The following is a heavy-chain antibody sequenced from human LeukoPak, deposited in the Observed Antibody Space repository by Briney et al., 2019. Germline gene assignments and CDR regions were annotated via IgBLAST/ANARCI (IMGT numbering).Heavy chain of an antibody. CDR1: GFTFSSYE. CDR2: ISDDGGST. D-gene: IGHD6-19*01. CDR3: VNLGQWLVPDYYYGMDV. Sequence: PGGSLRLSCVASGFTFSSYEMNWVRQAPGKGLEYVSGISDDGGSTYYADSVKDRFIISRDNSKNTLYLQMSSLTPEDTARYYCVNLGQWLVPDYYYGMDVWGQGTTVTVSS. J-gene: IGHJ6*02. V-gene: IGHV3-64D*06.